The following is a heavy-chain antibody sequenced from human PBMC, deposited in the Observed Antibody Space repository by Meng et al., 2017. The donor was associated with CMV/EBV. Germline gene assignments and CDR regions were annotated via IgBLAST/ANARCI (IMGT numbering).Heavy chain of an antibody. CDR3: AKTGAYCSSTSCLSGMDV. D-gene: IGHD2-2*01. Sequence: GGSLRLSCTASGFTFGDYAMSWVRQAPGKGLEWVAVIWYDGSNKYYADSVKGRFTISRDNSKNTLYLQMNSLRAEDTAVYYCAKTGAYCSSTSCLSGMDVWGQGTTVTVSS. CDR2: IWYDGSNK. V-gene: IGHV3-33*06. J-gene: IGHJ6*02. CDR1: GFTFGDYA.